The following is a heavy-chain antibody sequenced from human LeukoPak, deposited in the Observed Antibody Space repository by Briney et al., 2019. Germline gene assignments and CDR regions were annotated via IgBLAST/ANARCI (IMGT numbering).Heavy chain of an antibody. CDR1: GYTFTSYG. D-gene: IGHD3-22*01. CDR2: SSAYNGNT. J-gene: IGHJ5*02. CDR3: ARDYYYDSSGYDPSNNWFDP. Sequence: ASVKVSCKASGYTFTSYGISWVRQAPGQGLEWMGWSSAYNGNTNYAQKLQGRVTMTTDTSTSTAYMELRSLRSNDTAVYYCARDYYYDSSGYDPSNNWFDPWGQGTLVTVSS. V-gene: IGHV1-18*01.